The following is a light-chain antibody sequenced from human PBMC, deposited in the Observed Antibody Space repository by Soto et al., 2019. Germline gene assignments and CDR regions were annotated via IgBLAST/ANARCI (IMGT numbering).Light chain of an antibody. CDR2: GAS. J-gene: IGKJ4*01. Sequence: EIVMTQSPATLSVSPGERATLSCRASQSVSSNLAWYQQKPGQAPRLLIYGASTRSTGIPARFSGSGSGTEFTLTISSLQSKEFAVYYCQQYNNWPPLTFGGGTKVEIK. V-gene: IGKV3-15*01. CDR3: QQYNNWPPLT. CDR1: QSVSSN.